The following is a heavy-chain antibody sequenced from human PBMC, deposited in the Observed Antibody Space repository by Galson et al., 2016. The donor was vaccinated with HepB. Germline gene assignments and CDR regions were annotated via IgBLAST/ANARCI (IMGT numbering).Heavy chain of an antibody. CDR1: GASISTDNQY. V-gene: IGHV4-30-4*01. J-gene: IGHJ4*02. CDR2: IHDSGRT. D-gene: IGHD1-7*01. CDR3: VRSDWNYAN. Sequence: TLSLTCTVSGASISTDNQYWSWSRQAPGKGLEWIGYIHDSGRTFYNPSLRSRVTISMDTSKNQFSLNLESVTAADTAVYHCVRSDWNYANWGLGTLVTVSS.